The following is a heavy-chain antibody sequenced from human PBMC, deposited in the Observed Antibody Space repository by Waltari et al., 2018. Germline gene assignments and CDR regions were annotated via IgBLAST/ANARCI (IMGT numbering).Heavy chain of an antibody. CDR3: ARDPSGSTRGWADY. J-gene: IGHJ4*02. V-gene: IGHV3-30-3*01. D-gene: IGHD3-10*01. Sequence: QVQLVESGGGVVQPGGSLRLSCAASGFTFSPYAMHWVRQAPGKGLEWVAVKSYDETEKYYVDSVKGRFIISKDNSKNTLYLEMNNLRVDDTAIYYCARDPSGSTRGWADYWGQGTLVTVSS. CDR2: KSYDETEK. CDR1: GFTFSPYA.